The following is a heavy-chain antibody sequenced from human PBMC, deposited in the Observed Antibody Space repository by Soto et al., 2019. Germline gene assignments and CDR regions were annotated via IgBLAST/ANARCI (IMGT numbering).Heavy chain of an antibody. J-gene: IGHJ4*02. D-gene: IGHD6-6*01. Sequence: PSETLSLTCAVYGGSFSGYYWSWIRQPPGKGLEWIGEINHSGSTNYNPSLKSRVTISVDTSKNQFSLKLSSVTAANTAVYYCARVGYSSSDESGGDYWGQGTLVTVSS. V-gene: IGHV4-34*01. CDR3: ARVGYSSSDESGGDY. CDR2: INHSGST. CDR1: GGSFSGYY.